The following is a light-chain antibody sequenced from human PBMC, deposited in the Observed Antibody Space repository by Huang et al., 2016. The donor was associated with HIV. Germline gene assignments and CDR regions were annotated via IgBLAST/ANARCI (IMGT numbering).Light chain of an antibody. Sequence: ERVMTQSPVTLSVSPGERVTLSCKSQSVSNNVAWYQQKPGQAPRRLIYDASTRATDIQARFSGSGSEIEFTLTISGLQSEDFAVYYCQQYNEWPRTFGQGTKLEIK. CDR2: DAS. J-gene: IGKJ2*01. CDR1: QSVSNN. CDR3: QQYNEWPRT. V-gene: IGKV3-15*01.